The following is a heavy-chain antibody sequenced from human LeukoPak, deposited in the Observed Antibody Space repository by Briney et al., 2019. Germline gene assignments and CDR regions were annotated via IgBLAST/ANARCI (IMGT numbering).Heavy chain of an antibody. D-gene: IGHD3-22*01. CDR3: ARGGSSGYPGRY. J-gene: IGHJ4*02. V-gene: IGHV4-31*03. Sequence: SETLPLTCTVSGGSIGSGAYYWSWIRQHPGKGLEWIGYIYYGGSTYYNPSLKSRVTISVDTSKNQFSLKLSSVTAADTAVYYCARGGSSGYPGRYWGQGTLVTVSS. CDR2: IYYGGST. CDR1: GGSIGSGAYY.